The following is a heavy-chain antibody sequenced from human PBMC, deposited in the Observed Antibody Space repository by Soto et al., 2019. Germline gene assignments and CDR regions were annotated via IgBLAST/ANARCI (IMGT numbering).Heavy chain of an antibody. Sequence: EVQLLESGGGLVQPGGSLRLSCAASGFTFSSYAMSWVRQAPGKGLEWVSAISGSGGSTYYADSVKGRFTISRDNSKNTLYLQMNSLRAEDTAVYYCAKMGEAAAGFPYYYGMDVWGQGTTVTVSS. J-gene: IGHJ6*02. CDR3: AKMGEAAAGFPYYYGMDV. D-gene: IGHD6-13*01. CDR1: GFTFSSYA. V-gene: IGHV3-23*01. CDR2: ISGSGGST.